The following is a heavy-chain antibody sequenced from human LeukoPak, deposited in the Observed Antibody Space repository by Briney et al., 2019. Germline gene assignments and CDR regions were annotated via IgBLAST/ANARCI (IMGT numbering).Heavy chain of an antibody. Sequence: SETLSLTCTVSGGSISSYYWSWIRQPPGKGLEWIGYIYYSGSTNYNPSLKSRVTISVDTSKNQFSLKLSSVTAADTAVYYCARVPRRTYYYYGMDVWGQGTTVTVSS. V-gene: IGHV4-59*12. J-gene: IGHJ6*02. CDR1: GGSISSYY. CDR2: IYYSGST. CDR3: ARVPRRTYYYYGMDV.